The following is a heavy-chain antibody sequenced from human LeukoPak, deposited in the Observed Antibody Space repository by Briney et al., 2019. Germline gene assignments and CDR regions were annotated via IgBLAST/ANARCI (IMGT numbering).Heavy chain of an antibody. V-gene: IGHV3-23*01. CDR1: GFTFSSYA. CDR2: ISGSGGST. CDR3: ARDGRAAAGTDYYYYMDV. Sequence: GGSLRLSCAASGFTFSSYAMSWVRQAPGKGLEWVSAISGSGGSTYYADSVKGRFTISRDNAKNSLYLQMNSLRAEDTAVYYCARDGRAAAGTDYYYYMDVWGKGTTVTVSS. D-gene: IGHD6-13*01. J-gene: IGHJ6*03.